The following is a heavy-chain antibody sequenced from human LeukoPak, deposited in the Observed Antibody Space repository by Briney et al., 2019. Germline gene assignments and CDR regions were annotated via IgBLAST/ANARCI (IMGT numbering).Heavy chain of an antibody. D-gene: IGHD5-18*01. J-gene: IGHJ4*02. Sequence: SETLSLTCTVSGGSISSSSYYWGWIRQPPGKGLEWIGSIYYSGSTYYNPSLKSRVTISVDTSKNQFSLKLSSVTAADTAVYYCARETARGYSLSYFDYWGQGTLVTVSS. V-gene: IGHV4-39*07. CDR3: ARETARGYSLSYFDY. CDR1: GGSISSSSYY. CDR2: IYYSGST.